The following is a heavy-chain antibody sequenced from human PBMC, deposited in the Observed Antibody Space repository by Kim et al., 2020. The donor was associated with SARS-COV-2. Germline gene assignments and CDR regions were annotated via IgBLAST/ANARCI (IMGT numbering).Heavy chain of an antibody. V-gene: IGHV4-31*02. Sequence: KSRVTISVDTSKNQFSLKLSSVTAADTAVYYCAREYYYDSSGYYTNWFDPWGQGTLVTVSS. J-gene: IGHJ5*02. D-gene: IGHD3-22*01. CDR3: AREYYYDSSGYYTNWFDP.